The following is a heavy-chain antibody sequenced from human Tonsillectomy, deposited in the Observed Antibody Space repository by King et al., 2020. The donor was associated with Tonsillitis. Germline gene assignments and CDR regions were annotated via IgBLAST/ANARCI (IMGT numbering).Heavy chain of an antibody. CDR1: GFTFSSYA. CDR3: AKLGCSSTSCYNYYYYYYMDV. V-gene: IGHV3-23*04. D-gene: IGHD2-2*02. Sequence: VQLVQSGGGLVQPGGSLRLSCAASGFTFSSYAMSWVRQAPGKGLEWVSSISGSGGSTYYADSVKGRFTISRDNSKNTRYLQMNSMRAEDTAVYYCAKLGCSSTSCYNYYYYYYMDVWGKGTTVTVSS. CDR2: ISGSGGST. J-gene: IGHJ6*03.